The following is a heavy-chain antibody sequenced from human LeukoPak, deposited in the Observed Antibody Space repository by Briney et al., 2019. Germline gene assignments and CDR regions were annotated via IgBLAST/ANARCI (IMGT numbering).Heavy chain of an antibody. J-gene: IGHJ6*03. CDR3: ARALRESHRPVYSYYYMDV. Sequence: GGSLRLSCAASAFTFNNYAVSWVRQAPGQGLEWVSTISGRGGITYYADSVKGRFTISRDNSKNTVFLQMNSLRVDDTAVYYCARALRESHRPVYSYYYMDVWGKGTTVTVSS. CDR1: AFTFNNYA. V-gene: IGHV3-23*01. CDR2: ISGRGGIT.